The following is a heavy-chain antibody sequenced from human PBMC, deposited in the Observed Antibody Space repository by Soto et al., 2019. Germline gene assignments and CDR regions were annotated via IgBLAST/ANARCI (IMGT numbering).Heavy chain of an antibody. CDR3: ARDRPAIYGSGRHYGMDV. J-gene: IGHJ6*02. D-gene: IGHD3-10*01. CDR1: GFTFSSYS. CDR2: ISSSSSTI. Sequence: WGSLRLSCAASGFTFSSYSMNLFRQSPVKWLEWVSYISSSSSTIYCADSVKGRFTISRDNAKNSLYLQMNSLRDEDTAVYYCARDRPAIYGSGRHYGMDVWGQGTTVTVSS. V-gene: IGHV3-48*02.